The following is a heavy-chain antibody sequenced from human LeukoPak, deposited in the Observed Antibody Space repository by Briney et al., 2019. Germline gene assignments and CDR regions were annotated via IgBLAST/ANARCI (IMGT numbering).Heavy chain of an antibody. D-gene: IGHD3-22*01. CDR2: IWYDGSNK. CDR3: ARDGDYYDSTYYFDY. CDR1: GFTFSSYG. J-gene: IGHJ4*02. V-gene: IGHV3-33*01. Sequence: GRSLRLSCAASGFTFSSYGVHWVRQAPGKGLEGVAVIWYDGSNKYYADSVKGRFTISRDNSKNTLYLQMNSLRAEDTAVYYCARDGDYYDSTYYFDYWGQGTLVTVSS.